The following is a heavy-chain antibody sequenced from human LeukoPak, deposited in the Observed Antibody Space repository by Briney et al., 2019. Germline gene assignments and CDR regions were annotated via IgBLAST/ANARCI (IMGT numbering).Heavy chain of an antibody. CDR2: ISAYNGNT. D-gene: IGHD2-2*01. CDR3: ARVGDIEVVPAASGSFNWFDF. V-gene: IGHV1-18*04. J-gene: IGHJ5*01. Sequence: ASVKVSCKASGYTFTSYAISWVRQAPGQGLEWMGWISAYNGNTNYAQKLQGRVTMTTDTSTSTAYMELRSLRSDDTAVYYCARVGDIEVVPAASGSFNWFDFWGQGTLVTVSS. CDR1: GYTFTSYA.